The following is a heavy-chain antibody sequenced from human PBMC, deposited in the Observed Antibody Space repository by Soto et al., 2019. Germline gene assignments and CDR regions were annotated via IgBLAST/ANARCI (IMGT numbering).Heavy chain of an antibody. Sequence: SETLSLTCAVTGGSISSSNWWTWVRQPPGEGLEWVGEISRSGTTNYKPSLKSRVSISVDKSRNEFSLNLGSVTAADTAMYYCARDSASSGVFTWGQGAMVTVSS. J-gene: IGHJ3*01. CDR1: GGSISSSNW. CDR2: ISRSGTT. CDR3: ARDSASSGVFT. V-gene: IGHV4-4*02. D-gene: IGHD6-19*01.